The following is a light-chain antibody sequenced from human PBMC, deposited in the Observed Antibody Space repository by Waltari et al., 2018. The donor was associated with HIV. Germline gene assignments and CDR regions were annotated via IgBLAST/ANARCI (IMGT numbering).Light chain of an antibody. CDR3: QAWDSNTGV. Sequence: SYELTQPPSVSVSPGQTASITCSGDKLGDKYAYWYQQKPGQYPVLVIYVDTKRPSGIAERFSGSNSGNTATLTISGTQAMDEADYYCQAWDSNTGVFGGGTKLTVL. J-gene: IGLJ2*01. V-gene: IGLV3-1*01. CDR2: VDT. CDR1: KLGDKY.